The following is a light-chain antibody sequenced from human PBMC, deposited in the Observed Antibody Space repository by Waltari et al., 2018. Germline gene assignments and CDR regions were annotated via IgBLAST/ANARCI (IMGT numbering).Light chain of an antibody. Sequence: EIVMTQSPVTLSVSPGERATRPCRASQSISSNLAWYQQKPGQSPRLLIHGASTRATGIPARFSGSGSGTDFTLTISSLQSEDFAVYFCQQYNTWPTFGGGTKVEIK. CDR3: QQYNTWPT. CDR1: QSISSN. CDR2: GAS. J-gene: IGKJ4*01. V-gene: IGKV3-15*01.